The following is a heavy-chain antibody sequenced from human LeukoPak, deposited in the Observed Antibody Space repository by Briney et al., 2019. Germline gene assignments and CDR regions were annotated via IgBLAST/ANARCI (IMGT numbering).Heavy chain of an antibody. CDR3: ARGRITMVRGVMVY. D-gene: IGHD3-10*01. Sequence: GASVRVSCKASGYTFTSYDINWVRQAPGQGLGWRGWMNPNSGNTAYAQKFQGRVTITRTTSISTAYMELSSLRSEDTAVYYCARGRITMVRGVMVYWGQGTLVTVSS. J-gene: IGHJ4*02. CDR1: GYTFTSYD. V-gene: IGHV1-8*01. CDR2: MNPNSGNT.